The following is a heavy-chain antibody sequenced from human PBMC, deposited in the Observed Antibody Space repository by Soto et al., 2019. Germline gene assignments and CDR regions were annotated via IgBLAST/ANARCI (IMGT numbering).Heavy chain of an antibody. CDR1: GGTFSSYA. D-gene: IGHD4-17*01. CDR3: ARGWNYGDFSSYYYYYYYMDV. J-gene: IGHJ6*03. Sequence: ASVKVSCKASGGTFSSYAISWVRQAPGQGLEWMGWMNPNSGNTGYAQKFQGRVTMTRNTSISTAYMELSSLRSEDTAVYYCARGWNYGDFSSYYYYYYYMDVWGKGTTVTVSS. V-gene: IGHV1-8*02. CDR2: MNPNSGNT.